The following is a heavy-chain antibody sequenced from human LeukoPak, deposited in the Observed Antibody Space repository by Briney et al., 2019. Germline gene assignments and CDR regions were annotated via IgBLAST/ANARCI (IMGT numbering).Heavy chain of an antibody. V-gene: IGHV3-30-3*01. CDR2: ISYDGSNK. CDR3: ARGTSQGYCGGGDCYGAFDI. J-gene: IGHJ3*02. Sequence: TGRSLRLSCAASGFSFNSYAFHWARQAPGKGLEWVAVISYDGSNKYYADSVKGRFTISRDNSKNTVYLQMNSLRVEDTAVYYCARGTSQGYCGGGDCYGAFDIWGQGTMVTVSS. D-gene: IGHD2-15*01. CDR1: GFSFNSYA.